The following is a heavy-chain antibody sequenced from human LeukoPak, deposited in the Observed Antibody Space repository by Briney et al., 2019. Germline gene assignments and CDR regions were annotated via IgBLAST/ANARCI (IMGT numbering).Heavy chain of an antibody. CDR1: GGSFSGYY. D-gene: IGHD6-13*01. CDR3: ARGFWQQLVLYYYYYMDV. J-gene: IGHJ6*03. V-gene: IGHV4-34*01. Sequence: PSETLSLTCAVYGGSFSGYYWSWIRQPPGKGLEWIGEINHSGSTNYNPSLKSRVTISVDTSKNQFSLKLSSVTAADTAVYYCARGFWQQLVLYYYYYMDVWGKGTTVTISS. CDR2: INHSGST.